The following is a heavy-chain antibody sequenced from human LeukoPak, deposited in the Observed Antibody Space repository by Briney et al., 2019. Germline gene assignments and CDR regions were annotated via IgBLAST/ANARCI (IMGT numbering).Heavy chain of an antibody. J-gene: IGHJ4*02. CDR1: GDSVSSNSAA. D-gene: IGHD6-19*01. Sequence: SQTLSLTCAISGDSVSSNSAAWNWIRQSPSRGLEWLGRTYYRSKWYNEYAVPVKSRITINPDTSKNQFSLQLNSVTPEDTAVFYCARADSSDHYAVDNWGQGTLVSVSS. V-gene: IGHV6-1*01. CDR3: ARADSSDHYAVDN. CDR2: TYYRSKWYN.